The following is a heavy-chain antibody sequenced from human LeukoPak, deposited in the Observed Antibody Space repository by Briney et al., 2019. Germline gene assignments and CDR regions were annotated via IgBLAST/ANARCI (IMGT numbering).Heavy chain of an antibody. D-gene: IGHD3-3*01. CDR2: IIPIFGIA. V-gene: IGHV1-69*04. CDR3: VRVQGYDFWSGYGMDV. CDR1: GGTFSSYA. J-gene: IGHJ6*02. Sequence: ASVKVSCKASGGTFSSYAISWVRQAPGQGLEWMGRIIPIFGIANYAQKFQGRVTITADKSTSTAYMELSSLRSEDTAVYYCVRVQGYDFWSGYGMDVWGQGTTVTVSS.